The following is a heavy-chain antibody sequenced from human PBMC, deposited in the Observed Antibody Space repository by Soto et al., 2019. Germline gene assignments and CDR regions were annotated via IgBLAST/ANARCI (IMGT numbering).Heavy chain of an antibody. CDR3: ARDDIPGITVATYGLDV. J-gene: IGHJ6*02. Sequence: GGSLRLSCAASGFIFSNFGMHWVRQAPDKGLEWVAVIWYDGSNEYYADSVKGRFTISKDNSKNMLYLQMNSLRAEDTAVYYCARDDIPGITVATYGLDVWGQGTTVTVSS. D-gene: IGHD6-19*01. CDR1: GFIFSNFG. CDR2: IWYDGSNE. V-gene: IGHV3-33*01.